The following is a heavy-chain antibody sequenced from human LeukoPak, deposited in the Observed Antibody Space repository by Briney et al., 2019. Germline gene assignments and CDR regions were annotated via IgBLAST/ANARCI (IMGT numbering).Heavy chain of an antibody. CDR2: IYYSGSS. D-gene: IGHD2-21*01. V-gene: IGHV4-39*07. J-gene: IGHJ4*02. Sequence: PSETLSLTCAVSGGSISSSSFYWGWIRQPPGKGLEWIGSIYYSGSSYYNPSFKGLFTISVDMSKKQFSVKLSSVNAADTAVYYCARVGVGGGYYYCDYWGQGTLLTVSS. CDR1: GGSISSSSFY. CDR3: ARVGVGGGYYYCDY.